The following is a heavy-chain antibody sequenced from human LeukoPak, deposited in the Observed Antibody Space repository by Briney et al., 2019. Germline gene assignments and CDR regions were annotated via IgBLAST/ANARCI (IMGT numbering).Heavy chain of an antibody. D-gene: IGHD6-13*01. J-gene: IGHJ4*02. V-gene: IGHV4-39*07. Sequence: SETLSLTCTVSGGSISSSSYYWGWIRQPPGKGLEWIGSIYYSGSTYYNPSLKSRVTISVDTSKNQFSLKLSSVTAADTAVYYCARGRVLQQLGFDYWGQGTLVTVSS. CDR2: IYYSGST. CDR1: GGSISSSSYY. CDR3: ARGRVLQQLGFDY.